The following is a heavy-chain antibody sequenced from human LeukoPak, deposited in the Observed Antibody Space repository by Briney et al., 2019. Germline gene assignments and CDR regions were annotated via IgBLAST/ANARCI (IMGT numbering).Heavy chain of an antibody. Sequence: GGSLRLSCAASGFTFSSYGMHWVRQAPGKGLEWVAFIRYDGSNKYYADSVKGRFTISRDNSKNTLYLQMNSLRGEDTAVYYCAKDSLRERIVGSTTRGVNDYWGQGTLVTVSS. CDR2: IRYDGSNK. CDR3: AKDSLRERIVGSTTRGVNDY. V-gene: IGHV3-30*02. D-gene: IGHD1-26*01. CDR1: GFTFSSYG. J-gene: IGHJ4*02.